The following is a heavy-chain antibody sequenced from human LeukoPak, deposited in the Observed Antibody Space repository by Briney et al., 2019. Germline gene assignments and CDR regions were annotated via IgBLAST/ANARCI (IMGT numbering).Heavy chain of an antibody. V-gene: IGHV4-59*01. D-gene: IGHD2-2*02. CDR1: GGSISSYY. J-gene: IGHJ5*02. CDR3: ARVLVVPAAILEWFDP. CDR2: IYYSGST. Sequence: SETLSLTCTVSGGSISSYYWSWIRQPPRKGLERIGYIYYSGSTNYNPSLKSRVTISVDTSKNQFSLKLSSVTAADTAVYYCARVLVVPAAILEWFDPWGQGTLVTVSS.